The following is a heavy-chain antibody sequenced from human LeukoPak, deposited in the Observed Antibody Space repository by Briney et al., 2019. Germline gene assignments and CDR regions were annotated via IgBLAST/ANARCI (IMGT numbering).Heavy chain of an antibody. Sequence: GGSLRLSCAASGFTVSSNQMTWVRQAPGKGLEWVAVISYDGSNKYYADSVKGRFTISRDNSKNTLYLQMNSLRAEDTAVYYCARDNGDYFDYWGQGTLVTVSS. V-gene: IGHV3-30-3*01. CDR2: ISYDGSNK. J-gene: IGHJ4*02. D-gene: IGHD3-10*01. CDR1: GFTVSSNQ. CDR3: ARDNGDYFDY.